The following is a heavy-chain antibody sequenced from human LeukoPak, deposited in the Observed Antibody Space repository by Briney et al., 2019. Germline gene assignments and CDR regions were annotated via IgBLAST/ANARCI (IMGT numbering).Heavy chain of an antibody. CDR2: IIPIFGTA. CDR1: GGTFSSYA. Sequence: WASVKVSCKASGGTFSSYAISWVRQAPGQGLEWMGGIIPIFGTANYAQKFQGRVTITADESTSTAYMELSSPRSEDTAVYYCASVDGRRDDYGDYVDYYYGMDVWGKGTTVTVSS. D-gene: IGHD4-17*01. J-gene: IGHJ6*04. V-gene: IGHV1-69*13. CDR3: ASVDGRRDDYGDYVDYYYGMDV.